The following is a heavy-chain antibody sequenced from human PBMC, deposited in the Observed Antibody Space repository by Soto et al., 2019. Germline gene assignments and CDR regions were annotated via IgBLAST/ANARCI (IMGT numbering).Heavy chain of an antibody. CDR1: GFTFSSYG. Sequence: GGSLRLSCAASGFTFSSYGMHWVRQAPGKGLEWVAVISYDGSNKYYADSVKGRFTISRDNSKNTLYLQMNSLRAEDTAVYYCAKDIEIFGPYYYYMDVWGKGTTVTVSS. J-gene: IGHJ6*03. V-gene: IGHV3-30*18. D-gene: IGHD3-3*01. CDR3: AKDIEIFGPYYYYMDV. CDR2: ISYDGSNK.